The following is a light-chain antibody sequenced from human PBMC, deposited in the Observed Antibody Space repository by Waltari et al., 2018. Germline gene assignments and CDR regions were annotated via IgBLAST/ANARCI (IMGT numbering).Light chain of an antibody. CDR1: QSVSSY. CDR2: DAS. Sequence: EIVLTQSPATLSLSPGERATLSCRPSQSVSSYLAWYQQKPGQAPRPLIYDASNRATGIPARFSGSWSGTDFTITISSLEPEDFAVYYCQQRTNWPPWTFGQGTKVEIK. J-gene: IGKJ1*01. CDR3: QQRTNWPPWT. V-gene: IGKV3-11*01.